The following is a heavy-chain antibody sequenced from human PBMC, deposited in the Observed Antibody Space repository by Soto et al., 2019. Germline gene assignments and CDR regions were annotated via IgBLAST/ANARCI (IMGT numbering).Heavy chain of an antibody. Sequence: QVQLQESGPGLVKPSGTLSPICTVPGDPITSFFLALPRQPAGKGPEWIGHVFPGGPTSHNSSLKSRVSMSIDTSKNQFSLTLTSVTAADTAVYYCARTLSGFTYGSRQFYFDYWGQGTLVTVSS. V-gene: IGHV4-4*07. CDR1: GDPITSFF. D-gene: IGHD3-10*01. CDR2: VFPGGPT. J-gene: IGHJ4*02. CDR3: ARTLSGFTYGSRQFYFDY.